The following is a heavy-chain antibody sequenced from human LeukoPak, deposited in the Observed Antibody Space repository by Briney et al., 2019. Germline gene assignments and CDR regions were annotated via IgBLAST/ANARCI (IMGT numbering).Heavy chain of an antibody. J-gene: IGHJ4*02. D-gene: IGHD1-26*01. CDR3: ATPWEIHDY. Sequence: GGSLRLSCEASGITFRRHAMSWVRQAPGKGLEWVSAISGSGGSTFYADSVKGRFTISRDNSKTTLFLQMDSLRAEDTAVYYCATPWEIHDYWGQGVLVTVSS. CDR2: ISGSGGST. V-gene: IGHV3-23*01. CDR1: GITFRRHA.